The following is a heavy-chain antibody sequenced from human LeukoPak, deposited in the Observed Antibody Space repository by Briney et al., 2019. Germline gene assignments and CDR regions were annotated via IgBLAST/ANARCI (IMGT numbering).Heavy chain of an antibody. J-gene: IGHJ6*02. CDR1: GGSFSGYY. Sequence: SETLSLTCAVYGGSFSGYYWSWIRQPPGKGLEWIGEINHSGSTNYNPSLKSRVTISVDTSKNQFSLKLSSVTAADTAVYYCARAPPEDGYNYGDYYYYGMDVWGQGTTVTVSS. V-gene: IGHV4-34*01. CDR2: INHSGST. CDR3: ARAPPEDGYNYGDYYYYGMDV. D-gene: IGHD5-24*01.